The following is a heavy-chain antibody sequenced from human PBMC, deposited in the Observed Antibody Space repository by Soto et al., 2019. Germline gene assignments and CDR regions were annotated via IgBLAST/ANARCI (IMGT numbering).Heavy chain of an antibody. CDR2: ISGSGGST. CDR1: GFTFSSYA. Sequence: EVQLLESGGGLVQPGGSLRLSCAASGFTFSSYAMSWVRQAPGKGLEWVSAISGSGGSTYYADSVKGRFTISGDNSKNTLYLQMNSLRAEDTAVYYCAKGRHYDFWSGYPVPPWFDPWGQGTLVTVSS. CDR3: AKGRHYDFWSGYPVPPWFDP. V-gene: IGHV3-23*01. J-gene: IGHJ5*02. D-gene: IGHD3-3*01.